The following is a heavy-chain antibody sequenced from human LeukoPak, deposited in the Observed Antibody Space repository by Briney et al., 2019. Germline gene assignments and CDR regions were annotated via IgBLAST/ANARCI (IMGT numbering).Heavy chain of an antibody. V-gene: IGHV3-21*01. CDR3: ASAGSLGY. D-gene: IGHD6-13*01. J-gene: IGHJ4*02. CDR2: ISSSSSYI. CDR1: GFAFNTYS. Sequence: PGGSLRLSCAASGFAFNTYSMNWVRQAPGKGLEWVSSISSSSSYIYYADSVKGRFTISRDNAKNSLYLQMNSLRAEDTAVYYCASAGSLGYWGQGTLVTVSS.